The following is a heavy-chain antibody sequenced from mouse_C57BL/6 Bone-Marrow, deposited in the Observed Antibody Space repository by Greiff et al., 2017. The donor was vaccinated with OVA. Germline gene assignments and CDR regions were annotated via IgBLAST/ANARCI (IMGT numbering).Heavy chain of an antibody. CDR2: IYPGSGST. J-gene: IGHJ1*03. CDR1: GYTFTSYW. D-gene: IGHD2-4*01. V-gene: IGHV1-55*01. CDR3: ARGDYGVPWYFDV. Sequence: VQLQQPGAELVKPGASVKMSCKASGYTFTSYWITWVKQRPGQGLEWIGDIYPGSGSTNYNEKFKSKATLTVDTSSSTAYMQLRSLTSEDSAVYYCARGDYGVPWYFDVWGTGTTVTVSS.